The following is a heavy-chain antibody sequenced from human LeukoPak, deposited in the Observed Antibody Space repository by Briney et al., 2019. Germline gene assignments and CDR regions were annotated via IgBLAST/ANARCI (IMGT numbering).Heavy chain of an antibody. Sequence: GESLRISCKGSGYSFTTYWIAWVRQMPGKGLEWLGIIYPGDSETRYSPSFQGQVTISADKSISSAYLRWSSLKASDTAMYYCSRAHSYDVLTGYPDAFDMWGQGTMVTVSS. D-gene: IGHD3-9*01. CDR3: SRAHSYDVLTGYPDAFDM. CDR1: GYSFTTYW. V-gene: IGHV5-51*01. CDR2: IYPGDSET. J-gene: IGHJ3*02.